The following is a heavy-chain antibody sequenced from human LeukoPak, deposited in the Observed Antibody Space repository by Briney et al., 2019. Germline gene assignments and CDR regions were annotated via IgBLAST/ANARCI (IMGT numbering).Heavy chain of an antibody. J-gene: IGHJ5*02. CDR3: ARARIDYYGSGSYFSGDHYNWFDP. CDR1: GFTFSSYW. D-gene: IGHD3-10*01. V-gene: IGHV3-7*01. CDR2: IKQDGSEK. Sequence: GGSLRLSCAASGFTFSSYWMSWVRQAPGKGLEWVANIKQDGSEKYYVDSVKGRFTTSRDNAKNSLYLQMNSLRAEDTAVYYCARARIDYYGSGSYFSGDHYNWFDPWGQGTLVTVSS.